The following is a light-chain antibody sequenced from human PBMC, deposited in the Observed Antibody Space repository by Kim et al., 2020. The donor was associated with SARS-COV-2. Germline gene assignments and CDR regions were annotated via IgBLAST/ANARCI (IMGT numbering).Light chain of an antibody. CDR2: DAS. CDR3: QQYGDFPIT. Sequence: ASVGDRVTITCQASQDIGNFLNWYQQKPGKAPNLLIYDASKSQRGVPSRFSGSGSGTHFTFTIGTLQPDDIATYYCQQYGDFPITFAQGTRLEIK. V-gene: IGKV1-33*01. J-gene: IGKJ5*01. CDR1: QDIGNF.